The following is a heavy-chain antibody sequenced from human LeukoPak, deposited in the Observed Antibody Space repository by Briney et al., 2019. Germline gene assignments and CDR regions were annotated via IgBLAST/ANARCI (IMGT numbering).Heavy chain of an antibody. D-gene: IGHD2-15*01. V-gene: IGHV4-59*08. CDR2: IYYGGST. Sequence: PSETLSLTCSVSGDSINSNYWSWMRQPPGKGLEWIGYIYYGGSTNYNSPLKSRVSMSLDTSKNQFSLSLSSVTAADTAVYHCARLLAGCPGGRCRAHFDYWGQGTLVTVSS. CDR3: ARLLAGCPGGRCRAHFDY. J-gene: IGHJ4*02. CDR1: GDSINSNY.